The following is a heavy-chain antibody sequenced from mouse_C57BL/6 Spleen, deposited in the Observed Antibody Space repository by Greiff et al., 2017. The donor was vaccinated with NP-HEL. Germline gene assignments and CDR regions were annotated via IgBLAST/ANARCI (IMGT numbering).Heavy chain of an antibody. CDR1: GFTFSSYG. V-gene: IGHV5-6*01. J-gene: IGHJ2*01. Sequence: EVQRVESGGDLVKPGGSLKLSCAASGFTFSSYGMSWVRQTPDKRLEWVATISSGGSYTYYPDSVKGRFTISRDNAKNTLYLQMSSLKSEDTAMYYCARHTLTGNYFDYWGQGTTLTVSS. D-gene: IGHD4-1*01. CDR3: ARHTLTGNYFDY. CDR2: ISSGGSYT.